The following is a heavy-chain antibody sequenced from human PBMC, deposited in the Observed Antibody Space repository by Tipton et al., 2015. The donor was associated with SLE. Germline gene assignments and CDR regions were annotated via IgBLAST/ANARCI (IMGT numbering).Heavy chain of an antibody. CDR3: AREPFAPAAGKARGYYYYMDV. J-gene: IGHJ6*03. D-gene: IGHD2-2*01. V-gene: IGHV4-31*03. CDR1: GGSISSGGYY. CDR2: IYYSGST. Sequence: TLSLTCTVSGGSISSGGYYWSWIRQHPGKGLEWIGYIYYSGSTYYNPSLKSRVTISVDTSKNQFSLKLSSVTAADTAVYYCAREPFAPAAGKARGYYYYMDVWGKGTTVTVSS.